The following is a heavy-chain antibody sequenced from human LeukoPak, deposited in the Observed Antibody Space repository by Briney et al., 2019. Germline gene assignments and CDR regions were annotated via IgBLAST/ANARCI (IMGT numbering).Heavy chain of an antibody. V-gene: IGHV1-18*01. CDR1: GYAFRNYA. CDR2: ISPHNGGT. D-gene: IGHD4-11*01. Sequence: ASVKVSCKGFGYAFRNYAVVWVRQTPRQGLEWMGWISPHNGGTQYSQNLQGRITMTIDAPTSTAYMELRSLTSDDTAVYYCVRVWDYSPRGRLDFWGPGTLVSVSS. J-gene: IGHJ4*02. CDR3: VRVWDYSPRGRLDF.